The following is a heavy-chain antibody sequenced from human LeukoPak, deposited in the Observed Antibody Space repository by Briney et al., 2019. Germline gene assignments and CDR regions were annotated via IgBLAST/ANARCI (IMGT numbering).Heavy chain of an antibody. J-gene: IGHJ4*02. Sequence: GGSLRLSCEASGFTFSSYWMHWVRQAPGKGLVWVSRINTDESSTSYADSVRGRFTISRDNAKNTLYLQMNSLRVEDTAVYYCARDIATAGHLAFDYWGQGTLVTVSS. CDR2: INTDESST. D-gene: IGHD6-13*01. CDR1: GFTFSSYW. V-gene: IGHV3-74*01. CDR3: ARDIATAGHLAFDY.